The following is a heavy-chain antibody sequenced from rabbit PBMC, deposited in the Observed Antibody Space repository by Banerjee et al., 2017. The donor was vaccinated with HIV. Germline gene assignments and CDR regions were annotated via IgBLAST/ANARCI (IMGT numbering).Heavy chain of an antibody. CDR3: ARDLYTVGYGGYAFANFFNL. J-gene: IGHJ4*01. Sequence: QEQLEETGGGLVQPGGSLTLTCTVSGFSLSSYAMNWVRQAPGKGLEYIGWISTGGSAYYASWAKGRFTISKTSSTTVTLQMTSLTAADTATYFCARDLYTVGYGGYAFANFFNLWGPGTLVTVS. V-gene: IGHV1S17*01. CDR1: GFSLSSYA. D-gene: IGHD6-1*01. CDR2: ISTGGSA.